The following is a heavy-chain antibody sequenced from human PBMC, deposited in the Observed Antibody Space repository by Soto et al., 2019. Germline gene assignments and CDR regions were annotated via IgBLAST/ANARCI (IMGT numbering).Heavy chain of an antibody. J-gene: IGHJ4*02. CDR3: AKDIIWGYCSSTSCDDDY. D-gene: IGHD2-2*01. Sequence: PGGSLRLSCAPSGFTFSSYAMSWVRQAPGKGLEWVSAISGSGGSTYYADSVKGRFTISRDNSKNTLYLQMNSLRAEDTAVYYCAKDIIWGYCSSTSCDDDYWGQGTLVTVSS. V-gene: IGHV3-23*01. CDR2: ISGSGGST. CDR1: GFTFSSYA.